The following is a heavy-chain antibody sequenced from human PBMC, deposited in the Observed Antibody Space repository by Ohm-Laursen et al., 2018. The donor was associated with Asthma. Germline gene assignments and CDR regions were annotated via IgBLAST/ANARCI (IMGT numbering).Heavy chain of an antibody. J-gene: IGHJ3*02. CDR1: GFTFSDYY. D-gene: IGHD6-13*01. Sequence: SLRLSCAASGFTFSDYYMSWIRQAPGKGLEWVSYISSSGSTIYYADSVKGRFTISRDNAKNSLYLQMNSLRAEDTAVYYCAKDKPAAAGIIDAFDIWGQGTMVTVSS. V-gene: IGHV3-11*01. CDR3: AKDKPAAAGIIDAFDI. CDR2: ISSSGSTI.